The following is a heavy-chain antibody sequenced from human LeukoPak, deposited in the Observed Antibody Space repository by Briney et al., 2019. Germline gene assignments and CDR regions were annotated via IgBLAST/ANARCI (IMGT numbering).Heavy chain of an antibody. J-gene: IGHJ4*02. Sequence: GVSLRLSCVASGFTFENYVMSWVRQAQGKGLEWVSATTGSSHATYPADSVKGRFTISRDNSKNTLYLQMNSLRAEDMALYYCAKGSRDSRPYYFDFWGQGTLVTVSS. CDR3: AKGSRDSRPYYFDF. CDR1: GFTFENYV. D-gene: IGHD3-10*01. CDR2: TTGSSHAT. V-gene: IGHV3-23*01.